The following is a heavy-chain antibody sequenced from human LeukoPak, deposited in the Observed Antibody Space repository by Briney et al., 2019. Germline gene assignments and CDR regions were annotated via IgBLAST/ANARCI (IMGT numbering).Heavy chain of an antibody. J-gene: IGHJ4*02. V-gene: IGHV4-39*01. D-gene: IGHD3-10*01. CDR2: IYYNGNT. CDR3: ARHFRFLGFGELLAFDN. CDR1: DDAISTTAYY. Sequence: SETLSLTCSVSDDAISTTAYYWGWVRQSPGKGLEWIGSIYYNGNTYYHPSLKSRISISIDRSENQFSLNLNSVTAADSAVYYCARHFRFLGFGELLAFDNWGQGTRVIVSS.